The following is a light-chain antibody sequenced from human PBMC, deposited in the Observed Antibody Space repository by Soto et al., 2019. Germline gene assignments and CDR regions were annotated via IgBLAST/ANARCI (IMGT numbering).Light chain of an antibody. CDR2: DDS. Sequence: QSALTQPASVSGSPGQSITISCTGTSSDVGGYNYVSWYQQHPGKAPKLMIYDDSNRPSGVSNRFSGSKSGNTASLTISGLQAEDDDDYYCSSYTSSSTLSVFGTGTKLTVL. CDR1: SSDVGGYNY. J-gene: IGLJ1*01. CDR3: SSYTSSSTLSV. V-gene: IGLV2-14*01.